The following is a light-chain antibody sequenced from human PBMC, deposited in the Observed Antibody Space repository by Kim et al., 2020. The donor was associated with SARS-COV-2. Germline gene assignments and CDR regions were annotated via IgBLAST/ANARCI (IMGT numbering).Light chain of an antibody. CDR1: QSVDNW. CDR3: KRYETYWT. Sequence: DIQMTQSPSTLSAFVGTRVTITCRASQSVDNWLAWYQQMPGKAPKLLIYQASKLASGVPSRFSGSGSGTTFTLTIYNLQPDDSAIYYCKRYETYWTFGPGTKVDIK. CDR2: QAS. V-gene: IGKV1-5*03. J-gene: IGKJ1*01.